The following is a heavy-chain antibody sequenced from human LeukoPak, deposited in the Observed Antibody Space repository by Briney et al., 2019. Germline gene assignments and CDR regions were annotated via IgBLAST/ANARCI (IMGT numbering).Heavy chain of an antibody. CDR2: ISYDGSNK. D-gene: IGHD3-10*01. CDR3: AKDFGFGESDYYYYGLDV. CDR1: GFSFSGYG. V-gene: IGHV3-30*18. Sequence: GGSLRLSCAASGFSFSGYGMHWVRQAPGKGLEWVAVISYDGSNKYYRDSVKGRFTISRDNSKNTLYLQMSSLRAEDTAVYYCAKDFGFGESDYYYYGLDVWGQGTTVTVSS. J-gene: IGHJ6*02.